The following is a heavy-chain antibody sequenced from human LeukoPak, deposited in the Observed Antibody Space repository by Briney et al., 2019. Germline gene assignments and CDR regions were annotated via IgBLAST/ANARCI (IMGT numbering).Heavy chain of an antibody. V-gene: IGHV3-30-3*01. Sequence: ERSLRLSCAASGFTFSSYAMHWVRQAPGKGLEWVAVISYDGSNKYYADSVKGRFTISRDNSKNTLYLQMNSLRAEDTAVYYCAREHDTYYDFWSGYSYGMDVWGQGTTVTVSS. D-gene: IGHD3-3*01. CDR2: ISYDGSNK. CDR1: GFTFSSYA. CDR3: AREHDTYYDFWSGYSYGMDV. J-gene: IGHJ6*02.